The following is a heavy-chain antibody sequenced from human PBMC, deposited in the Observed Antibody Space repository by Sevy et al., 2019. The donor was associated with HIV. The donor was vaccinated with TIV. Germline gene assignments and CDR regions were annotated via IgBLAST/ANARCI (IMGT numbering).Heavy chain of an antibody. V-gene: IGHV3-23*01. CDR1: GFTFSSYA. J-gene: IGHJ5*02. D-gene: IGHD2-2*01. CDR2: ISGSGGST. Sequence: GGSLRLSCAASGFTFSSYAMSWVRQAPGKGLEWVSAISGSGGSTYYAYSVKGRFTISRDNSKNTLYLQMNSLRAEDTAVYYCAKDPLIPAAIDDNWFDPWGQGTLVTVSS. CDR3: AKDPLIPAAIDDNWFDP.